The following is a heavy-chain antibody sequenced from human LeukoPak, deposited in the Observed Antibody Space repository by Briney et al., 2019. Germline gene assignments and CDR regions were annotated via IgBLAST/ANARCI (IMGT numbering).Heavy chain of an antibody. CDR3: ARDLPDVYDSSGSTSGEYFQH. Sequence: SQTLSLTCAVYGGSFSGYYWSWIRQPPGKGLEWIGEINHSGSTNYNPSLKSGVTISVDTSKNQFSLKLSSVTAADTAVYYCARDLPDVYDSSGSTSGEYFQHWGQGTLVYVSS. J-gene: IGHJ1*01. CDR2: INHSGST. V-gene: IGHV4-34*01. D-gene: IGHD3-22*01. CDR1: GGSFSGYY.